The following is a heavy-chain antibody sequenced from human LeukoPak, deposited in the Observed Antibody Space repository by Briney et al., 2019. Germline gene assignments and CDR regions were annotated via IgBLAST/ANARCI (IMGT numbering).Heavy chain of an antibody. J-gene: IGHJ4*02. V-gene: IGHV4-39*01. Sequence: SETLSLTCTVSGGSISSSSYYWGWIRQPPGKGLEWIGSIYYSGSTYYNPPLKSRVTISVDTSKNQFSLKLSSVTAADTAVYYCARLGNAKASDYWGQGTLVTVSS. CDR2: IYYSGST. CDR3: ARLGNAKASDY. CDR1: GGSISSSSYY. D-gene: IGHD1-26*01.